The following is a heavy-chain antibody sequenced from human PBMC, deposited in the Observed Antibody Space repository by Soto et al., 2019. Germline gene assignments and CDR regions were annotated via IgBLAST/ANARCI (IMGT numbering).Heavy chain of an antibody. CDR2: IRSKANSYAT. CDR1: GFTFSGSA. J-gene: IGHJ6*02. D-gene: IGHD3-10*01. CDR3: TRHGQDCYGSGRSGMDV. Sequence: EVQLVESGGGLVQPGGSLKLSCAASGFTFSGSAMHWVRQASGKGLEWVGRIRSKANSYATAYAASVKGRFTISRDDSKNTAYLQMNSLQTEDTAVYYCTRHGQDCYGSGRSGMDVWGQGTTVTVSS. V-gene: IGHV3-73*02.